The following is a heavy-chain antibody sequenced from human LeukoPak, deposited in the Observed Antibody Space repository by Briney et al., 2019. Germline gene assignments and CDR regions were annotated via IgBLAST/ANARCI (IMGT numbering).Heavy chain of an antibody. V-gene: IGHV3-30*04. CDR3: AREWGYYDSSGYRSGIFAFDI. Sequence: PGGTLSLSCAASGFTFSSYALSWVRPAPGQGLEGGAVISYGGSNKYYADPVKGRFTISRDNSKNTLYLQMNSLRAEDTDVYYCAREWGYYDSSGYRSGIFAFDIWGQGTMVTVSS. D-gene: IGHD3-22*01. J-gene: IGHJ3*02. CDR1: GFTFSSYA. CDR2: ISYGGSNK.